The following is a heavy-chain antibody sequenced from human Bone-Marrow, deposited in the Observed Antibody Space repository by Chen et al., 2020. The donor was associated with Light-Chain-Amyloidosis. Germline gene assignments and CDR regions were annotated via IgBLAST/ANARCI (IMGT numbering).Heavy chain of an antibody. D-gene: IGHD6-19*01. CDR2: IDWDDDK. J-gene: IGHJ6*02. CDR3: ARMPPWYSSGWHYYYYGMDV. Sequence: QVTLKESGPALVKPTQTLTLTCTFSGFSLSTSGMCVSWIRQPPGKALEWLARIDWDDDKFYSTSLKTRLTISKDTSKNQVVLTMTNMDPVDTATYYRARMPPWYSSGWHYYYYGMDVWGQGTTVTVSS. V-gene: IGHV2-70*04. CDR1: GFSLSTSGMC.